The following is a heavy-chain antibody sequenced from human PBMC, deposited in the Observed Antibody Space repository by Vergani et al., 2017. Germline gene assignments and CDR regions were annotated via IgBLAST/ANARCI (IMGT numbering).Heavy chain of an antibody. D-gene: IGHD2-2*02. CDR3: VRDRGLCAGSRCYTEAWDY. V-gene: IGHV3-30*03. CDR2: ISFDGTNE. Sequence: QVQLVESGGGVVQPGTSLRLSCVVSGFALNRHMMYWVRQAPGKGLEWVVGISFDGTNEYYPDLVKGRFTISRDIAKNTLYLQVRSLRLEDTGVYHCVRDRGLCAGSRCYTEAWDYWGQGTPVTVSS. CDR1: GFALNRHM. J-gene: IGHJ4*02.